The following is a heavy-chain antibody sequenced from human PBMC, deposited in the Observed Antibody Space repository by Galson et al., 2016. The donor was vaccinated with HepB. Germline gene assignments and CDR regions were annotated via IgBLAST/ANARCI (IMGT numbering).Heavy chain of an antibody. D-gene: IGHD5-12*01. J-gene: IGHJ4*02. CDR1: GFTFSSYG. Sequence: SLRLSCAASGFTFSSYGIHWVRQAPGKGLEWVAVIWYDGSNKYYTDSVKGRFTISRDNSKNTLYLQMNRLRAEDTAVYYCARDRYSPSRGPIHYWGQGTLVTVSS. CDR2: IWYDGSNK. CDR3: ARDRYSPSRGPIHY. V-gene: IGHV3-33*01.